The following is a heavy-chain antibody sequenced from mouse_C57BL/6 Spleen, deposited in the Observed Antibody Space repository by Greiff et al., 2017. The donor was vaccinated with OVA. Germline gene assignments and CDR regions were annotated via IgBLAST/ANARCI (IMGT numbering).Heavy chain of an antibody. Sequence: QVQLQQSGAELVKPGASVKISCKASGYAFSSYWMNWVKQRPGKGLERIGQIYPGDGDTNYNGKFKGKATLTADKSSSTAYMQLSSLTSEDSAVYFCARKEDGSSFYYAMDYWGQGTSVTVSS. D-gene: IGHD1-1*01. CDR1: GYAFSSYW. CDR3: ARKEDGSSFYYAMDY. V-gene: IGHV1-80*01. CDR2: IYPGDGDT. J-gene: IGHJ4*01.